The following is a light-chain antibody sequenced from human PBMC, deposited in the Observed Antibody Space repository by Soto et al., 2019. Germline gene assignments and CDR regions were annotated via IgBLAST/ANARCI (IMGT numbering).Light chain of an antibody. Sequence: QSVLTQPRSVSGSPAQSVTISCTGTSSDVGGNDYVAWYQQHPGKAPKLVIYDVTARPSGVPGRFSGSKSGNTASPTISGLQAEDEADYYCCSYVGNYIYVFGTGTKVTVL. J-gene: IGLJ1*01. CDR2: DVT. V-gene: IGLV2-11*01. CDR3: CSYVGNYIYV. CDR1: SSDVGGNDY.